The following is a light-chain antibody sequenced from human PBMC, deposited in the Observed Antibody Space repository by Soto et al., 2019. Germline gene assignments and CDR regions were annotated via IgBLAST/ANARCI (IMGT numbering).Light chain of an antibody. CDR3: QQYNKWPRT. CDR2: GTY. V-gene: IGKV3D-15*01. Sequence: VITLSPATPCVSPAEGVALFCRSSERLTTNLAWYQHSPGQAPRLLIYGTYTRATGIPTRLSRSGTGTEFTLTISSLECEDFSVYYCQQYNKWPRTVGVGTKVDIK. CDR1: ERLTTN. J-gene: IGKJ4*01.